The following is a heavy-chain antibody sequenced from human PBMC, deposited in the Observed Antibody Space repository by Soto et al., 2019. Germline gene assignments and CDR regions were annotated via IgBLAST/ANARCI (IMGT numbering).Heavy chain of an antibody. V-gene: IGHV1-69*02. CDR1: GGTLSRYT. D-gene: IGHD3-3*01. J-gene: IGHJ6*03. Sequence: QVQLVQCGAEKNKPGSSVKVSCKASGGTLSRYTMSWVRQAPGQGREWMGRIIPVLDITDYAQKFQGRVTITADKSTSTAYMELSSLRSEDTAIYYCASFTILGVDPIRYYYLDVWGKGTAVTVSS. CDR2: IIPVLDIT. CDR3: ASFTILGVDPIRYYYLDV.